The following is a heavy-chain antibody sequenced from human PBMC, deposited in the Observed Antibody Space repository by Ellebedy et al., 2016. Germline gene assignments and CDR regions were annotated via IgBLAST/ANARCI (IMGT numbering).Heavy chain of an antibody. CDR2: ISGSGGST. V-gene: IGHV3-23*01. CDR1: GFTFSSYA. D-gene: IGHD6-13*01. J-gene: IGHJ6*02. CDR3: ARYQPSYSSSWYKGAYYYYYGMDV. Sequence: GGSLRLSCAASGFTFSSYAMSWVRQAPGKGLEWVSAISGSGGSTYYADSVKGRFTISRDNSKNTLYLQMNSLRAEDTAVYYCARYQPSYSSSWYKGAYYYYYGMDVWGQGTTVTVSS.